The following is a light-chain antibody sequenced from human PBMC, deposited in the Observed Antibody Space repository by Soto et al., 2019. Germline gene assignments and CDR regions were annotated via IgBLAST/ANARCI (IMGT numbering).Light chain of an antibody. CDR2: DVA. CDR1: SSDVGYYNY. CDR3: SSYTTSSPWV. V-gene: IGLV2-14*03. J-gene: IGLJ3*02. Sequence: QSVLTQPASVSGSPGQSITISCTGSSSDVGYYNYVSWYQQHPGEAPKLILFDVANRPSGVSDRFSGSTSGNTASPTISGLQAEDEADYYCSSYTTSSPWVFGGGTKLTVL.